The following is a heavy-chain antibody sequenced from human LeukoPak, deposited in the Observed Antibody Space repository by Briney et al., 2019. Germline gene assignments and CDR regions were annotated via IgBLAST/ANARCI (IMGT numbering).Heavy chain of an antibody. CDR3: ARGLRYCSGGRCYFSPPYYYYMDV. Sequence: GASVKVSCKASGYTFTGYYMHWVRQAPRQGLEWMGWINPNSGGTNYAQKFQGRVTMTRDTSISTAYMELSSLRSEDTAVYYCARGLRYCSGGRCYFSPPYYYYMDVWGKGTTVTISS. CDR2: INPNSGGT. CDR1: GYTFTGYY. J-gene: IGHJ6*03. D-gene: IGHD2-15*01. V-gene: IGHV1-2*02.